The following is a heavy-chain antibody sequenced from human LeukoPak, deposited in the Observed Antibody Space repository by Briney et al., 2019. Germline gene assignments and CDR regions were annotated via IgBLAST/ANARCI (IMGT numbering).Heavy chain of an antibody. V-gene: IGHV1-18*01. J-gene: IGHJ4*02. CDR2: ISAYNGNT. CDR3: ARDRHCSGGSCWDY. D-gene: IGHD2-15*01. Sequence: ASVKVSCKASGYTFTSYGISWVRQAPGQGLEWMGWISAYNGNTNYAQKLQGRVTMTTDTSTSTAYMELRSLRSDDTAVYHCARDRHCSGGSCWDYWGQGTLVTVSS. CDR1: GYTFTSYG.